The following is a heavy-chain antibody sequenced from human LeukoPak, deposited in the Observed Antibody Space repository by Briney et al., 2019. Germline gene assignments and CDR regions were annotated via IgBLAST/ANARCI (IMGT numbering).Heavy chain of an antibody. D-gene: IGHD5-24*01. CDR2: ISGSGGST. J-gene: IGHJ4*02. CDR1: GSTFSSYA. Sequence: PGGSLRLSCAASGSTFSSYAMSWVRQAPGKGLEWVSGISGSGGSTDYADSVKGRVTISRDNSRDTLYLQMNSLRAEDTAVYYCAKGFDAYNRQGFDYWGQGTLVTVSS. V-gene: IGHV3-23*01. CDR3: AKGFDAYNRQGFDY.